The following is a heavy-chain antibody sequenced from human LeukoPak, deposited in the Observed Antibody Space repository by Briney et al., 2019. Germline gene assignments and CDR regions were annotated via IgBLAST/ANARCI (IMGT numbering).Heavy chain of an antibody. Sequence: GGSLRLSCAASGFTFSSYEMNWVRQAPGKGLEWVSYISTTGNTIYCADSVKGRFTISRDNAKKSLYLQMNSLRAEDTAVYYCARIGSYPYFFDYWGQGALVTVSS. CDR1: GFTFSSYE. J-gene: IGHJ4*02. D-gene: IGHD1-26*01. CDR2: ISTTGNTI. CDR3: ARIGSYPYFFDY. V-gene: IGHV3-48*03.